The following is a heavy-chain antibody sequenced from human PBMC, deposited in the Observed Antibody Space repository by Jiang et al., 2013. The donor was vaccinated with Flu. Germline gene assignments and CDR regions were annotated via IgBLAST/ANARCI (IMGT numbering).Heavy chain of an antibody. V-gene: IGHV3-30*01. CDR1: GFTFSSYA. CDR2: ISYDGSNK. J-gene: IGHJ4*02. CDR3: ARMGPVDTAMVYRYYFDY. Sequence: VQLLESGGGVVQPGRSLRLSCAASGFTFSSYAMHWVRQAPGKGLEWVAVISYDGSNKYYADSVKGRFTISRDNSKNTLYLQMNSLRAEDTAVYYCARMGPVDTAMVYRYYFDYWGQGTWSPSPQ. D-gene: IGHD5-18*01.